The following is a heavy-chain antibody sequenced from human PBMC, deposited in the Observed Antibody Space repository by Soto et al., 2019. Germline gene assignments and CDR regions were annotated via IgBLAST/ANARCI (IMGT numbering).Heavy chain of an antibody. V-gene: IGHV1-8*01. D-gene: IGHD2-2*01. J-gene: IGHJ6*02. Sequence: ASVKVSCKASGYTFTSYDINWVRQATGQGLEWMGWMNPNSGNTGYAQKFQGRVTMTRNTSISTAYMELSSLRAEDTAVYYCAREGGAPSIVVVPAGPYYYGMDVWGQGTTVTVSS. CDR3: AREGGAPSIVVVPAGPYYYGMDV. CDR2: MNPNSGNT. CDR1: GYTFTSYD.